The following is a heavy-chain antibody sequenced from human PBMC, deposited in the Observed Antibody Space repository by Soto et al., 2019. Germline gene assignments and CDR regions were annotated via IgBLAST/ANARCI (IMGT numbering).Heavy chain of an antibody. Sequence: QVQLVQSGAEVKKPGASVKVSCKASGYTFTTYYMHWVRQAPGQGLEWMGVINPSGGSTSYAQKFQGRVTVTRDTSTSTLYKELSSLRSEDTAVYYCAREGDGYNLGPSVDFDYWGQGTLVTVSS. CDR3: AREGDGYNLGPSVDFDY. CDR1: GYTFTTYY. V-gene: IGHV1-46*01. J-gene: IGHJ4*02. D-gene: IGHD5-12*01. CDR2: INPSGGST.